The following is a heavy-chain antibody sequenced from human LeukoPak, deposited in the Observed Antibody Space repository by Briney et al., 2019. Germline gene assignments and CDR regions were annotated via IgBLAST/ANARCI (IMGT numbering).Heavy chain of an antibody. D-gene: IGHD6-13*01. Sequence: GGSPRLSCAASGFTFSSYAMHWVRQAPGKGLEYVSAISSNGGSTYYANSVKGRFTISRDNSKNTLYLQMNSLRAEDTAVYYCAKGGSSWRVGYWGQGTLVTVSS. J-gene: IGHJ4*02. CDR1: GFTFSSYA. V-gene: IGHV3-64*01. CDR2: ISSNGGST. CDR3: AKGGSSWRVGY.